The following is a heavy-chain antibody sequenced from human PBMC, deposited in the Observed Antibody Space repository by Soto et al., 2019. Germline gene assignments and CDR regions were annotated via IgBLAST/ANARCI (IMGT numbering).Heavy chain of an antibody. CDR3: ARQSPWDIVFIPAAPHDY. CDR2: IWYDGSNK. J-gene: IGHJ4*02. Sequence: PGGSLRLSCASSGFTFSSYGMHWVRQAPGKGLEWVAVIWYDGSNKYYADSVKGRFTISRDNSKNTLYLQMNSLRAEDTAVYYCARQSPWDIVFIPAAPHDYWGQGTLVTISS. D-gene: IGHD2-2*01. CDR1: GFTFSSYG. V-gene: IGHV3-33*01.